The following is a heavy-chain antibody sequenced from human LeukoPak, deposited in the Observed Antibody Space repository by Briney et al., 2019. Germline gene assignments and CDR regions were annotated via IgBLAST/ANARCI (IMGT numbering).Heavy chain of an antibody. Sequence: SETLSLTCTVSGGSISSSSYYWGWIRQPPGKGLEWIGSIYYSGSTYYNPSLKSRVTISVDTSKNQFSLKLSSVTAADTAVYYCARMGYYDILTGYHTFDYWGQGTLVTVSS. CDR1: GGSISSSSYY. V-gene: IGHV4-39*01. J-gene: IGHJ4*02. CDR2: IYYSGST. CDR3: ARMGYYDILTGYHTFDY. D-gene: IGHD3-9*01.